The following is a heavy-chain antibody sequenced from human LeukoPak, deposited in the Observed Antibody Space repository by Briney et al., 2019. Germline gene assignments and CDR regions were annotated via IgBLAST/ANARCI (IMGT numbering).Heavy chain of an antibody. Sequence: GESLKISCKGSGYSFTSYWIAWVRQMPGKGLEWMGIIFPGDSDTRYSPSFQGQVTISADKSISTAYLHWTSLKASDTAMYYCARTMSGSYRSDFSNWGQGTLVTVSS. D-gene: IGHD3-16*02. CDR1: GYSFTSYW. CDR3: ARTMSGSYRSDFSN. V-gene: IGHV5-51*01. CDR2: IFPGDSDT. J-gene: IGHJ4*02.